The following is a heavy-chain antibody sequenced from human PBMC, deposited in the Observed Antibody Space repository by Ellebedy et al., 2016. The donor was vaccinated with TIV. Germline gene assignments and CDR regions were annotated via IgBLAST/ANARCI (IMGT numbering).Heavy chain of an antibody. CDR2: ISGSGGST. D-gene: IGHD1-26*01. CDR1: GFIVSTNH. Sequence: PGGSLRLSCTASGFIVSTNHMSWVRQAPGKGLEWVSAISGSGGSTYYADSVKGRFTISRDNSKNTLYLQMNSLRAEDTAVYYCAKEGRSGSYGKNWFDPWGQGTLVTVSS. CDR3: AKEGRSGSYGKNWFDP. J-gene: IGHJ5*02. V-gene: IGHV3-23*01.